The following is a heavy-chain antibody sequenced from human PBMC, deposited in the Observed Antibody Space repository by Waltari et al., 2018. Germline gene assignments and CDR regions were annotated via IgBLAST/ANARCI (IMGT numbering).Heavy chain of an antibody. D-gene: IGHD3-22*01. Sequence: EVQLVESGGALVQPGGSLRLSCAASGFTFSSYSMNWVRQAPGKGVECVSYISSSSGTIYHVDSVKGRFTVSRDNAKNSLYLQMNSLRAEDTAMYYCARDFGYYYDGSGYYDDYWGQGTLVTVSS. CDR3: ARDFGYYYDGSGYYDDY. V-gene: IGHV3-48*01. CDR2: ISSSSGTI. CDR1: GFTFSSYS. J-gene: IGHJ4*02.